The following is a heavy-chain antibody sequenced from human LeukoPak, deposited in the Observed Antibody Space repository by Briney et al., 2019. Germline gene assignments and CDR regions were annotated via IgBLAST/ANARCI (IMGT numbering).Heavy chain of an antibody. CDR3: TTVGLYNIFTGHYHDSFDM. D-gene: IGHD3-9*01. CDR2: IKGKVDGGTT. CDR1: GLPFSNAW. J-gene: IGHJ3*02. Sequence: GGSLRLSCSASGLPFSNAWMSWVRQAPGKGLEWIGRIKGKVDGGTTDHAAPVKGRFTISRDDSRNTPSLQMNSLKIGDTAVYYCTTVGLYNIFTGHYHDSFDMWGQGTMVTVSS. V-gene: IGHV3-15*01.